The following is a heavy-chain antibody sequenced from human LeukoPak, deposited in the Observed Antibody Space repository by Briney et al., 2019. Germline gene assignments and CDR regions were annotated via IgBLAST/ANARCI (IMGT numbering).Heavy chain of an antibody. D-gene: IGHD3-9*01. CDR1: GGSISSGGYY. V-gene: IGHV4-31*03. CDR3: ARGLRYFGWLYPDY. CDR2: IYYSGST. Sequence: PSQTLSLTCTVSGGSISSGGYYWSWIRQHPGKGLEWIGYIYYSGSTYYNPSLKSRVTISVDTSKNQFSLKLSSVTAAGTAVYYCARGLRYFGWLYPDYWGQGTLVTVSS. J-gene: IGHJ4*02.